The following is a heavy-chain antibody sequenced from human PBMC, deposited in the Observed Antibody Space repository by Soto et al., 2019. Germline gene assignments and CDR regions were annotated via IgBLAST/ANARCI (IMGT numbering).Heavy chain of an antibody. CDR3: AKPVAAAPRYYYYGMDV. Sequence: GGSLRLSCAASGFSFSISPMHWVRQAPGKGPEWVSAISGSGGSTYYADSVKGRFTISRDNSKNTLYLQMNSLRAEDTAVYYCAKPVAAAPRYYYYGMDVWGQGTTVTVSS. V-gene: IGHV3-23*01. J-gene: IGHJ6*02. CDR2: ISGSGGST. CDR1: GFSFSISP. D-gene: IGHD6-13*01.